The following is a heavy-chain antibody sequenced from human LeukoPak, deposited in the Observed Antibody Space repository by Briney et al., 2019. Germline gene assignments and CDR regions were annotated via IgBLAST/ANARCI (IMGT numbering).Heavy chain of an antibody. V-gene: IGHV3-23*01. J-gene: IGHJ4*02. D-gene: IGHD1-26*01. Sequence: GGSLRLSCAASGFTFRRYGMSWVRQAPGKGLEWVSSISGSGGSTFYGDSVKGRFTISRDNSKNSLYLQMNSLRAEDTAVYYCARLTHSEWELLSGRSDYWGQGTLVTVSS. CDR3: ARLTHSEWELLSGRSDY. CDR1: GFTFRRYG. CDR2: ISGSGGST.